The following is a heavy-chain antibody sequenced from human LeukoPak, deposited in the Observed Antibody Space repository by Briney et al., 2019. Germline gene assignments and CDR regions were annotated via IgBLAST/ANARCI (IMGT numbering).Heavy chain of an antibody. V-gene: IGHV3-53*01. CDR3: ARDAPYCGGDCYSPTFDY. CDR1: GFIVSSNY. CDR2: IYSGGST. Sequence: GGSLRLSCAASGFIVSSNYMSWVRQAPGKGLEWVSVIYSGGSTYYADSVKGRFTISRDNSKNTLYLQMNSLRAEDTAVYYCARDAPYCGGDCYSPTFDYWGQGTLVTVSS. J-gene: IGHJ4*02. D-gene: IGHD2-21*02.